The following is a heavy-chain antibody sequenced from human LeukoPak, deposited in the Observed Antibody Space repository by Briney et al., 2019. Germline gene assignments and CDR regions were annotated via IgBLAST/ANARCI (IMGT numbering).Heavy chain of an antibody. J-gene: IGHJ6*03. CDR2: IYTSGST. V-gene: IGHV4-4*09. D-gene: IGHD1-26*01. CDR1: GGSISSYY. Sequence: SETLSLTCTVSGGSISSYYWSWIRQPPGKGLEWIGYIYTSGSTNYNPSLKSRVTISVDTSKNQFSLKLSSVTAADTAVYYCARRGGSYSANYYYYYMDVWGKGPRSPSP. CDR3: ARRGGSYSANYYYYYMDV.